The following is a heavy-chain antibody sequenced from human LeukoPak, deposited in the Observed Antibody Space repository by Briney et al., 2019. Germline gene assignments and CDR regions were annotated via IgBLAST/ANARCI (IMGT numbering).Heavy chain of an antibody. J-gene: IGHJ4*02. V-gene: IGHV3-9*03. CDR2: LIWNSGTI. CDR3: AKDSRPRFDTSGWYSFDY. Sequence: GGSLRLSCAASGFTFDDIAMPGAGKAQGRGLGGAQVLIWNSGTIAYGDSVKGRFTISRDNAKDSLWLQMNSLRAEDMALYYCAKDSRPRFDTSGWYSFDYWGQGTLVTVSS. D-gene: IGHD6-19*01. CDR1: GFTFDDIA.